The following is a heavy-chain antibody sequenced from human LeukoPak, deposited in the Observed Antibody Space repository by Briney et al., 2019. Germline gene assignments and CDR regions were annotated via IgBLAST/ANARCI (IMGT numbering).Heavy chain of an antibody. J-gene: IGHJ5*02. CDR3: ARSRRYCSSTSCPNWFDP. D-gene: IGHD2-2*01. V-gene: IGHV4-34*01. CDR1: GGSFSGYY. CDR2: INHSGST. Sequence: SETLSLTCAVYGGSFSGYYWSWIRQPPGKGLEWLGEINHSGSTNYNPSLKSRVTISVDTSKNQFSLKLSSVTAADTAVYYCARSRRYCSSTSCPNWFDPRGQGTLVTVSS.